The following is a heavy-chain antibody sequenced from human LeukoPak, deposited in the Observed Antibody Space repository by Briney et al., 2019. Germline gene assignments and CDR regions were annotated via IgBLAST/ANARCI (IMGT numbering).Heavy chain of an antibody. Sequence: PSETLSLTCAVYGETFRGNSWNWIRQPPGKGLEWISSVSSNSNFIKYADSVRGRFTISRDDAKNSVYLQMNSLRAEDTAMYYCARDLQTVSAGNYWGQGTLVIVSS. J-gene: IGHJ4*02. CDR1: GETFRGNS. CDR3: ARDLQTVSAGNY. CDR2: VSSNSNFI. D-gene: IGHD2-21*02. V-gene: IGHV3-21*06.